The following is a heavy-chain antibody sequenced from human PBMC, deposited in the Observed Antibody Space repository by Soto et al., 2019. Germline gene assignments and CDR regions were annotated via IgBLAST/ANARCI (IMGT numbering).Heavy chain of an antibody. CDR1: GFTFSAYW. J-gene: IGHJ4*01. D-gene: IGHD1-1*01. Sequence: GGSLRLSCAVSGFTFSAYWMHWVRQVPGKGLTWVSRISDDGSTATYADSVKGRFVISRDNAKNSLYLEMNTLRVDDSGLYYCARGPRVSSTGTGANWGRETLVTVSS. CDR2: ISDDGSTA. V-gene: IGHV3-74*01. CDR3: ARGPRVSSTGTGAN.